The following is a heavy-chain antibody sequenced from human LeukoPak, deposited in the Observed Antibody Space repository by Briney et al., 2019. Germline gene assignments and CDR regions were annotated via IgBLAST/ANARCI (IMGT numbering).Heavy chain of an antibody. Sequence: GESLKISCKGSGYSFTSYWIGWVRQMPGKGLEWMGIIYPGDSDTRYSPSFRGQVTISADKSIGTAYLQWSSLKASDTAMYYCARHVGSGSYYYYYYGMDVWGQGTTVTVSS. CDR2: IYPGDSDT. CDR3: ARHVGSGSYYYYYYGMDV. D-gene: IGHD1-26*01. CDR1: GYSFTSYW. V-gene: IGHV5-51*01. J-gene: IGHJ6*02.